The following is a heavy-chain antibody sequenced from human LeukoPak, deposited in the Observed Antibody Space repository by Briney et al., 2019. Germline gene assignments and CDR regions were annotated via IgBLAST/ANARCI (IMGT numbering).Heavy chain of an antibody. CDR1: GITFSSYW. Sequence: GGSLRLSCAVSGITFSSYWMNWVRQDPGRGLLWVSRINTQGTYTNYADSVEGRFTISRDNAKNTLYLQMSSLRADDTAVYYCVIDLGDYNDFWGQGTLVSVSS. D-gene: IGHD2-15*01. CDR3: VIDLGDYNDF. J-gene: IGHJ4*02. CDR2: INTQGTYT. V-gene: IGHV3-74*01.